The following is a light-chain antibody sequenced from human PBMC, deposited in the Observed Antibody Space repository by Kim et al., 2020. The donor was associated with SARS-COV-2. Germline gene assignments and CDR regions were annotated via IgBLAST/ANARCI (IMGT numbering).Light chain of an antibody. CDR1: NIGDKS. J-gene: IGLJ2*01. V-gene: IGLV3-21*01. CDR3: QVWDSTSDPVI. Sequence: SYELTQPPSESVTPGKTARISCGGDNIGDKSVHWYQKKPGQAPVLVIDYNSDRPSGIPERFSGSNSGNTATLTISGVDAGDEADYYCQVWDSTSDPVIFGGGTQLTVL. CDR2: YNS.